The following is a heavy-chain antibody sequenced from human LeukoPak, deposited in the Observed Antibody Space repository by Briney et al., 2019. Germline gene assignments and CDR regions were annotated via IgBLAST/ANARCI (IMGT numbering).Heavy chain of an antibody. CDR3: ARGVLEYCSSASCSTRDDY. CDR2: IYTSGST. V-gene: IGHV4-4*07. Sequence: SSETLSLTCTVSGGSISSYYWSWIRQPAGKGLEWIGRIYTSGSTNYNPSLKSRVTMSVDTSKNQFSLKLSSVTAADTAVYYCARGVLEYCSSASCSTRDDYWGQGTLVTVSS. J-gene: IGHJ4*02. CDR1: GGSISSYY. D-gene: IGHD2-2*01.